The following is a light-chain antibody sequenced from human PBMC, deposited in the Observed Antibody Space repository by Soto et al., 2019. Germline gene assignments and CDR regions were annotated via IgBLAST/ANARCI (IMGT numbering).Light chain of an antibody. CDR2: KAS. V-gene: IGKV1-5*03. Sequence: DIQMTQSPSTLSASVGDRVTITCRANESISRWLAWYQQKPGKAPKLLIYKASSLESGVPSRFSGSGSGTEFTLTINSLQADDFATYYCQQHNSFSITFGQGTRLEIK. J-gene: IGKJ5*01. CDR1: ESISRW. CDR3: QQHNSFSIT.